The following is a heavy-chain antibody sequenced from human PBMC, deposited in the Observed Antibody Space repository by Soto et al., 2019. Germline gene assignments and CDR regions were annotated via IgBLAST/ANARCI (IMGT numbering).Heavy chain of an antibody. J-gene: IGHJ3*01. Sequence: EVQLLESGGGLVQPGGSLRLSCAASGFTFNTYVMNWVRQAPGKGLEGVSTISYSADKTHYADSVKGRFTISRDNSRNTLFLQMNSLRADGAAVYYCARRARTATTNWGAFDVWGQGTMVTVSS. CDR1: GFTFNTYV. V-gene: IGHV3-23*01. D-gene: IGHD1-7*01. CDR2: ISYSADKT. CDR3: ARRARTATTNWGAFDV.